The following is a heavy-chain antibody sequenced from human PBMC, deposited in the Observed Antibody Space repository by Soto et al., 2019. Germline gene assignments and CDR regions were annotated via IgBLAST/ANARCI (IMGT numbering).Heavy chain of an antibody. Sequence: QVQLQESGPGLVKPSQTLSLTCTVSGGSISSGDYYWSWIRQPPGKGLEWIGYIYYSGSTYYNPSLKSRVTISVDTTKNQFSLKLSSVTAADTAVYYCARVGGFGATTIDYWGQGTLVTVSS. CDR1: GGSISSGDYY. CDR3: ARVGGFGATTIDY. J-gene: IGHJ4*02. CDR2: IYYSGST. D-gene: IGHD3-10*01. V-gene: IGHV4-30-4*01.